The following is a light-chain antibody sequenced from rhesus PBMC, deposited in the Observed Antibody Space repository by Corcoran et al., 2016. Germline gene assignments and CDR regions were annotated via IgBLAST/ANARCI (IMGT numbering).Light chain of an antibody. V-gene: IGLV2-11*01. CDR2: RVT. CDR3: CSYEASHTYV. Sequence: QSAPIQSPSVSGSLGQSVTISCAGTSSDIGRYNYVSWYRQQPGSTTTLRMYRVTMRPSGVSDRFSGSKSGNTASLSISGLQAQDEGAYYCCSYEASHTYVFGTGTRLTVL. CDR1: SSDIGRYNY. J-gene: IGLJ1*01.